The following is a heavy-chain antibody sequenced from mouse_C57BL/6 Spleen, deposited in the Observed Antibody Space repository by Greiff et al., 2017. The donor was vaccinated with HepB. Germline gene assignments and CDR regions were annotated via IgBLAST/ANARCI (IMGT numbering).Heavy chain of an antibody. J-gene: IGHJ3*01. CDR2: ISSGSSTI. V-gene: IGHV5-17*01. CDR1: GFTFSDYG. CDR3: ARVTTGGFAY. Sequence: EVKLQESGGGLVKPGGSLKLSCAASGFTFSDYGMHWVRQAPEKGLEWVAYISSGSSTIYYADTVKGRFTISRDNAKNTLFLQMTSLRSEDTAMYYCARVTTGGFAYWGQGTLVTVSA. D-gene: IGHD1-1*01.